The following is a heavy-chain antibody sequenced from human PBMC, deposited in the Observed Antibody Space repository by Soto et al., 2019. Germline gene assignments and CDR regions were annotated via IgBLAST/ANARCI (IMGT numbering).Heavy chain of an antibody. Sequence: GGSLRLSCAASGFTFSSYAMSWVRQAPGKGLEWVSGISGSALSTYYADSVKGRFTVSRDNSKNTLYLEISSLRAEDTAVYYCASRILLVGYCTGGTCYDYFDYWGLGTLVTVSS. D-gene: IGHD2-15*01. CDR2: ISGSALST. J-gene: IGHJ4*02. CDR1: GFTFSSYA. V-gene: IGHV3-23*01. CDR3: ASRILLVGYCTGGTCYDYFDY.